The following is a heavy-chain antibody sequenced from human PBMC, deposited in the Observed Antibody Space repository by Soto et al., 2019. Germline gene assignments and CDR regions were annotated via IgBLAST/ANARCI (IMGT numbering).Heavy chain of an antibody. Sequence: QVRLVQSGAEVKKPGASVKVSCKASGYTFTSYGISWVRQAPGQGLEWMGWISTYNGNTNYAQKLQGRVTMTTDTSTSTAYMELRSLRSDDTAVYYCARGRNMITFGGVIVPFYYYYGMDVWGQGTTVTVSS. CDR2: ISTYNGNT. V-gene: IGHV1-18*04. CDR3: ARGRNMITFGGVIVPFYYYYGMDV. D-gene: IGHD3-16*02. CDR1: GYTFTSYG. J-gene: IGHJ6*02.